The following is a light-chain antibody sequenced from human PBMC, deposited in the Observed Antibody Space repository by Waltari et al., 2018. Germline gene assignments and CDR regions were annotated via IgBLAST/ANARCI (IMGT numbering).Light chain of an antibody. CDR3: MQSTQWPRT. V-gene: IGKV2-30*02. Sequence: QSLCQSDENTYLNGFQQRPVQSPMRLIYKVSKRESGVPDRFSGSGSGTDFTLKISRVEAEDVGFYYCMQSTQWPRTFGQGTKVEIK. CDR2: KVS. CDR1: QSLCQSDENTY. J-gene: IGKJ1*01.